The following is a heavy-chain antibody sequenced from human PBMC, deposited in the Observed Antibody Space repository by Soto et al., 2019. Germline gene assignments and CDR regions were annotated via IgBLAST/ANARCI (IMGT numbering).Heavy chain of an antibody. J-gene: IGHJ4*02. D-gene: IGHD5-12*01. V-gene: IGHV4-31*03. CDR3: ARENSGDGYNYLEY. CDR2: IYYSGNT. Sequence: LSLTCNVSSGSISTIGYYWSWIRPLQEKGVEWIGYIYYSGNTYYNPSLKSRVTISVDTSKNQFSLKMTAVTAAATAVYYCARENSGDGYNYLEYWGQGALVTVSS. CDR1: SGSISTIGYY.